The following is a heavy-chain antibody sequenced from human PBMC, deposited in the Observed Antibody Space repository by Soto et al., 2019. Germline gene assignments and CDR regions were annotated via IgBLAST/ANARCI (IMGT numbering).Heavy chain of an antibody. D-gene: IGHD3-10*01. CDR3: ASRGYHYGSGSYPLDY. CDR1: GGSISSYY. CDR2: IYNSGST. V-gene: IGHV4-59*08. J-gene: IGHJ4*02. Sequence: PSETLSLTCTVSGGSISSYYWTWIRQPPGKGLEWIGFIYNSGSTHYNPSLRSRVTISVDTSKNQFSLKLRAVTAADTAVYYWASRGYHYGSGSYPLDYWGQGTLVTVPS.